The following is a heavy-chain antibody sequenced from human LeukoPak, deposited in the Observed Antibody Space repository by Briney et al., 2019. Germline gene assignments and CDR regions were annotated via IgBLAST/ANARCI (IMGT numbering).Heavy chain of an antibody. Sequence: PGGSLRLSCAASGFTFSSYGMHWVRQAPGKGLGWVAFLRYDGTNKYYADSVKGRFTISRDNSKNTLYLQMNSLRAEDTAVYYCAKEYDILTGYYAFDIWGQGTMVTVSS. J-gene: IGHJ3*02. CDR2: LRYDGTNK. D-gene: IGHD3-9*01. CDR3: AKEYDILTGYYAFDI. V-gene: IGHV3-30*02. CDR1: GFTFSSYG.